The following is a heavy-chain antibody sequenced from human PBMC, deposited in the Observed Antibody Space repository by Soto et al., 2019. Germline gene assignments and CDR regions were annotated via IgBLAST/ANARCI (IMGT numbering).Heavy chain of an antibody. CDR2: ILPIFTTA. V-gene: IGHV1-69*13. Sequence: ASVKVSCKASGCTFSNYAFSCVRQAPGQGLEWMGGILPIFTTATYAPKFQDRVTITADESTSTVYMDLSSLRSEDTALYYCAKDIGFQQHLFVFDNWGQGTLVTVSS. CDR1: GCTFSNYA. CDR3: AKDIGFQQHLFVFDN. D-gene: IGHD6-13*01. J-gene: IGHJ4*02.